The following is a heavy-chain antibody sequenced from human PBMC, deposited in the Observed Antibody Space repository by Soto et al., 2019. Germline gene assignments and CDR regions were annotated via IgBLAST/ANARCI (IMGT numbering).Heavy chain of an antibody. CDR1: GGTFSSYA. V-gene: IGHV1-69*01. CDR2: IIPIFGTA. D-gene: IGHD4-17*01. J-gene: IGHJ6*02. Sequence: QVQLVQSGAEVKKPGSSVKVYCKASGGTFSSYAISWVRQAPGQGLGWMGGIIPIFGTANYAQKFQGRVTITADESTSTAYMELSSLRAEDTAVYYCARDSGGTTVAFGMDVWGQGTTVTVSS. CDR3: ARDSGGTTVAFGMDV.